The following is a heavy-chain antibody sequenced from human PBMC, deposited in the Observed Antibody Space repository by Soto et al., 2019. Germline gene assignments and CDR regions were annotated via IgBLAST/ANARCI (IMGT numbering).Heavy chain of an antibody. V-gene: IGHV3-48*03. J-gene: IGHJ3*02. CDR2: ISSSGSTI. CDR1: GFTFSSYE. D-gene: IGHD3-10*01. CDR3: ARVMTRLLWFGESHDAFDI. Sequence: GGSLRLSCAASGFTFSSYEINWVRQAPGKGLEWVSYISSSGSTIYYADSVKGRFTISRDNAKNSLYLQMNSLRAEDTAVYYCARVMTRLLWFGESHDAFDIWGQGTMVTVSS.